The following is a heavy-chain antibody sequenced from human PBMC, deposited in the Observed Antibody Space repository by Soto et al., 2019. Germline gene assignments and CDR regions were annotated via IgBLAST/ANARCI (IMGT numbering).Heavy chain of an antibody. CDR3: ARGGDTMVRGVIIYYFYGKDV. D-gene: IGHD3-10*01. CDR2: IHHSGST. J-gene: IGHJ6*02. V-gene: IGHV4-38-2*01. Sequence: SETLSLTCAVSGYSISSGYYWGWIRQPPGKGLEWIGSIHHSGSTYYNPSLKSRVTIALDTSRNQFSLRLSSVTAADTAVYFCARGGDTMVRGVIIYYFYGKDVWGQGTTVTVYS. CDR1: GYSISSGYY.